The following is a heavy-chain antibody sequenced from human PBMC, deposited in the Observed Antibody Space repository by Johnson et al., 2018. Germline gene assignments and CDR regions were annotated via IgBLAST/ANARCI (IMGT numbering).Heavy chain of an antibody. CDR2: ISYDGRNK. CDR1: GFTFSNYG. CDR3: AKGSDYNCDFEKCYSFMDV. V-gene: IGHV3-30*18. J-gene: IGHJ6*03. D-gene: IGHD1-1*01. Sequence: QVQLQESGGGVVQPGRSLRVSCAASGFTFSNYGMHWVRQAAGKGLEGLAFISYDGRNKDYADSVKGRFTISREKTKNTLYLQMNSLRAEDTAVYFCAKGSDYNCDFEKCYSFMDVWGTGTTVIVSS.